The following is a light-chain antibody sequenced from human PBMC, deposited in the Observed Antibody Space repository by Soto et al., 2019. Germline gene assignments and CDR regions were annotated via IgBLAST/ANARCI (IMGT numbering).Light chain of an antibody. V-gene: IGKV3-15*01. CDR1: QSVSSN. CDR3: QQYNNWPQT. Sequence: EIVMTQSPATLSVSPGERATLSCRASQSVSSNLAWYQQKPGQAPRLLIYGASTRATGIPARFSGSGSGTEFNLTISSLQSEDFAVYYCQQYNNWPQTFGQGTKLEI. J-gene: IGKJ2*01. CDR2: GAS.